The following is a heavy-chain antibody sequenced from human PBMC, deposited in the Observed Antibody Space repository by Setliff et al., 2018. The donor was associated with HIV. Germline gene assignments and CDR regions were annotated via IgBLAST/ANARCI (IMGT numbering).Heavy chain of an antibody. CDR3: ARGVSNWYGTDY. Sequence: GGSLRLSCAASGFTFSNYAMSWVRQAPGEGLEWVSAILSTGERTFYADSVKGRFTISRDNSKNTVYLQMNSLRVEDTAVYYCARGVSNWYGTDYWGQGTLVTVSS. J-gene: IGHJ4*02. CDR2: ILSTGERT. D-gene: IGHD4-4*01. CDR1: GFTFSNYA. V-gene: IGHV3-23*01.